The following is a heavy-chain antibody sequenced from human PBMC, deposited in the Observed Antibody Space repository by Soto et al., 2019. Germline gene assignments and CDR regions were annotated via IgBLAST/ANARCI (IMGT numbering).Heavy chain of an antibody. Sequence: EVQLVESGGDLVQRGGSLRLSCAASGFPFSSYWMHWVRHTPGKGLDWVARISGDGVTTYYADSVTGRFTVSRDKAKNTLSLQISVLRAEDTAVYYCAREYYGLLTGYYTDYWGQGTLVSVSS. CDR1: GFPFSSYW. V-gene: IGHV3-74*01. CDR2: ISGDGVTT. D-gene: IGHD3-9*01. J-gene: IGHJ4*02. CDR3: AREYYGLLTGYYTDY.